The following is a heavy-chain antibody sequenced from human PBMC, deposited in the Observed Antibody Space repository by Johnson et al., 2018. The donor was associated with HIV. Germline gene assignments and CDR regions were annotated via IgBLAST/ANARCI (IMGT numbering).Heavy chain of an antibody. J-gene: IGHJ3*02. CDR2: ISYDGSNK. D-gene: IGHD3-16*01. CDR1: GFTFSSYA. Sequence: QVQLVEFGGGVVQPGRSLRLSCAASGFTFSSYALHWVRQAPGKGLQWVAVISYDGSNKYYADSVKGRFTISRDNSKNTLHLQMNSLRAADTAVYYCAKVMTASSVNSFGGVIDASDIWGQGTMVTVS. V-gene: IGHV3-30-3*01. CDR3: AKVMTASSVNSFGGVIDASDI.